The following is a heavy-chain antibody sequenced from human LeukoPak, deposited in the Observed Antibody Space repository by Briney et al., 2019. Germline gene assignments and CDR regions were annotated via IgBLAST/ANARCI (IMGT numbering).Heavy chain of an antibody. CDR2: ISGSGGST. CDR1: GFTFSSYA. V-gene: IGHV3-23*01. Sequence: GGSLRLSCAASGFTFSSYAMSWVRQAPGKGLEWVSAISGSGGSTYYADSVKGRFTISRDNSKNTLYLQMNSLRAEDTAVYYCAKALVFVVVPAAIPEGRENYYYYGMDVWGQGTTVTVSS. J-gene: IGHJ6*02. D-gene: IGHD2-2*02. CDR3: AKALVFVVVPAAIPEGRENYYYYGMDV.